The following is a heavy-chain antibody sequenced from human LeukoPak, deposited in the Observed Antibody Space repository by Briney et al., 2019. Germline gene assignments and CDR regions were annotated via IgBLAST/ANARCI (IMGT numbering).Heavy chain of an antibody. V-gene: IGHV4-39*07. CDR2: LYYSGST. Sequence: SETLSLTCTVSGGSISSSTFYWGWIRQPPGKGLEWIGSLYYSGSTYYNPSLKSRVTISVDTSKNQFSLKLSSVTAADTAVYYCASSGYSSSWYWFDPWGQGTLVTVSS. D-gene: IGHD6-13*01. J-gene: IGHJ5*02. CDR3: ASSGYSSSWYWFDP. CDR1: GGSISSSTFY.